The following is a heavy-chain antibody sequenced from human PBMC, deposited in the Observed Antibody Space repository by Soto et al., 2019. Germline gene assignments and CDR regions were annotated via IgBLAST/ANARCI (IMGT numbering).Heavy chain of an antibody. V-gene: IGHV1-18*01. CDR3: ARVVVVAAREGYDAFDI. D-gene: IGHD2-15*01. CDR1: GYTFTSYG. Sequence: ASVKVSGKASGYTFTSYGISWVRQAPGQGLEWMGWISAYNGNTNYAQKLQGRVTMTTDTSTSTAYMELRSLRSDDTAVYYCARVVVVAAREGYDAFDIWGQGTMVTVSS. CDR2: ISAYNGNT. J-gene: IGHJ3*02.